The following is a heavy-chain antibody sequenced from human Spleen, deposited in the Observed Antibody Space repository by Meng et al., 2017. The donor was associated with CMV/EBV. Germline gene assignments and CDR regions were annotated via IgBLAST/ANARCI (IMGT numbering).Heavy chain of an antibody. CDR2: IIPIFGTA. CDR1: GYTFTSYA. D-gene: IGHD2-2*01. J-gene: IGHJ6*02. CDR3: ARRKNYCSSTSCYYYYGMDV. Sequence: SVKVSCKASGYTFTSYAISWVRQAPGQGLEWMGGIIPIFGTANYAQKFQGRVTITTDESTSTAYMELSSLRSEDTAVYYCARRKNYCSSTSCYYYYGMDVWGQGTTVTVSS. V-gene: IGHV1-69*05.